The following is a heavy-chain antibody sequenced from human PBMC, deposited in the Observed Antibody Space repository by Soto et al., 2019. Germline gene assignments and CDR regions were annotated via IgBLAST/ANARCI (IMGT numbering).Heavy chain of an antibody. CDR2: IYYSGST. CDR1: GGSISSGGYY. CDR3: ARASPLRGYSGYAVYYYYYYMDV. J-gene: IGHJ6*03. Sequence: SETLTLTCTVSGGSISSGGYYWSWIRQHPGKGLEWIGYIYYSGSTYYNPSLKSRVTISVDTSKNQFSLKLSSVTAADTAVYYCARASPLRGYSGYAVYYYYYYMDVWGKGTTVTVSS. D-gene: IGHD5-12*01. V-gene: IGHV4-31*03.